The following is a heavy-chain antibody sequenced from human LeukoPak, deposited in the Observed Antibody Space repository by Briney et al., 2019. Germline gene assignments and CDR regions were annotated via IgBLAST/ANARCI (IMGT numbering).Heavy chain of an antibody. CDR1: GYTFTGYY. J-gene: IGHJ6*02. V-gene: IGHV1-2*06. CDR2: INPNSGGT. Sequence: ASVKVSCKASGYTFTGYYMHWVRQAPGQGLEWMGRINPNSGGTNYAQKSQGRVTMTRDTSISTAYMELSRLRSDDTAVYYCARDRITMVRGSYYYYYGMDVWGQGTTVTVSS. D-gene: IGHD3-10*01. CDR3: ARDRITMVRGSYYYYYGMDV.